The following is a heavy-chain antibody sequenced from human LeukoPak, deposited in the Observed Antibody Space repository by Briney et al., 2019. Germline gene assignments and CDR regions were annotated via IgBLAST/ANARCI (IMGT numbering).Heavy chain of an antibody. CDR1: GFTVSYNY. D-gene: IGHD3-10*01. V-gene: IGHV3-53*01. Sequence: PGGSLRLSCAASGFTVSYNYMSWVRQAPGKGLEWVSVIYSGGSTHYADSVKGRFTISRGSSKNTLYLQMNNLRAEDTAVYYCARENEDSGLALDYWGQGTLVTVSS. CDR2: IYSGGST. CDR3: ARENEDSGLALDY. J-gene: IGHJ4*02.